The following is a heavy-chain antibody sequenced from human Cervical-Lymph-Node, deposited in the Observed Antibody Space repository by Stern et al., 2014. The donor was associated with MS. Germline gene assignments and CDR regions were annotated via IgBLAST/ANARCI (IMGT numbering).Heavy chain of an antibody. Sequence: QVQLMQSGAAVKNPGSSVKVACRASGGTFRNYGVSWVRQAPGQGLDWMGGTIPIFGTTHYAQKFQGRVAITADNSMSTVYMELTGLTSADTAVYYCARDNDDNGMDVWGQGTTVTVSS. J-gene: IGHJ6*02. D-gene: IGHD1-1*01. V-gene: IGHV1-69*06. CDR1: GGTFRNYG. CDR3: ARDNDDNGMDV. CDR2: TIPIFGTT.